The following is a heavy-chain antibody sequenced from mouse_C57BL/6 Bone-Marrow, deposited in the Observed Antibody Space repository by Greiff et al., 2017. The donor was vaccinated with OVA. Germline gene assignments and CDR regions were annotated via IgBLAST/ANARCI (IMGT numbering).Heavy chain of an antibody. CDR1: GFSLTSYG. J-gene: IGHJ1*03. CDR3: ARNWYFDV. Sequence: QVQLKESGPGLVQPSQCLSITCTVSGFSLTSYGVHWVRQSPGQGLAWLGVIWSGGSTDYNAAFISRLRTSKANSKSHSFFTMNSLQADDTAIYYCARNWYFDVWGTGTTVTVSS. V-gene: IGHV2-2*01. CDR2: IWSGGST.